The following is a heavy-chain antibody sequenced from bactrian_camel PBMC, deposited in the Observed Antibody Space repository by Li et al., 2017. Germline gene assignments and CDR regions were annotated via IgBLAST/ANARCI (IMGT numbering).Heavy chain of an antibody. CDR1: GDTYTYNG. V-gene: IGHV3S63*01. CDR2: IYTQAYGNGRT. CDR3: AADVLFPSRLDTPPCTGLARGYEHNT. D-gene: IGHD7*01. Sequence: HVQLVESGGGSVQAGGSLRLSCVASGDTYTYNGVGWFRQGPGKEREGVALIYTQAYGNGRTCYGDSVKGRFTISPDRVKNIVYLQMTNLTPEDTAMYYCAADVLFPSRLDTPPCTGLARGYEHNTWGQGTQVTVS. J-gene: IGHJ4*01.